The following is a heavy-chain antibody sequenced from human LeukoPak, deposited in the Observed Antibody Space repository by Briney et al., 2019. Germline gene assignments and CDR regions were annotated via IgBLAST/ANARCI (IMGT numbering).Heavy chain of an antibody. J-gene: IGHJ4*02. CDR3: ARLPPGMI. CDR2: IYLSGST. Sequence: SETLSLTCTVSGGSISSYYWSWIRQPPGKGLEWIGYIYLSGSTNYNPSLKSRVTISVDTSKNQFSLKLSSVTAADTAVYYYARLPPGMIWGQGTLVTVSS. CDR1: GGSISSYY. V-gene: IGHV4-59*08. D-gene: IGHD3-16*01.